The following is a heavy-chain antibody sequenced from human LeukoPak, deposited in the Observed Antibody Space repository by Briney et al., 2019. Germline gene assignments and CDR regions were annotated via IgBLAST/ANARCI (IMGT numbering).Heavy chain of an antibody. J-gene: IGHJ4*02. Sequence: SVTVSFTASGGTFISFAISWVRQAPGQGLEWMGGIIPIFDIANYSQKFQGRVTFTADESTSTAYLEMTSLKSEDTAMYYCARGDSSGYDTFDFWGQGTQVTVSS. CDR1: GGTFISFA. CDR2: IIPIFDIA. CDR3: ARGDSSGYDTFDF. V-gene: IGHV1-69*13. D-gene: IGHD3-22*01.